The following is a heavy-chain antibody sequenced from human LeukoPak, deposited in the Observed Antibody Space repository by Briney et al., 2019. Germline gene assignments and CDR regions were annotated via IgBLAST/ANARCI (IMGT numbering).Heavy chain of an antibody. CDR3: ARHRVGDYGDYGRYFDY. D-gene: IGHD4-17*01. Sequence: SETLSLTCAVYGGSFSGYYWSWIRQPPGKGLEWIGEINHSGSTNYNPSLKSRVTISVDTSKNQFSLKLSSVTAADTAVYYCARHRVGDYGDYGRYFDYWGQGTLVTVSS. V-gene: IGHV4-34*01. CDR1: GGSFSGYY. J-gene: IGHJ4*02. CDR2: INHSGST.